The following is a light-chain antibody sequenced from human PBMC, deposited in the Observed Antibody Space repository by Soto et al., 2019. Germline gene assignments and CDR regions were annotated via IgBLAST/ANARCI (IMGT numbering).Light chain of an antibody. V-gene: IGKV1-6*01. CDR1: QGIRTE. CDR3: LQDYNHPRT. Sequence: AIQMTQSPSSLSASVGDRVTITCRASQGIRTELAWYQQKAGKAPQLLIYAASSLQSGVPSRFSGSGSGTDFTLTISSLQPEDFATYYCLQDYNHPRTFGQGTKLEIK. CDR2: AAS. J-gene: IGKJ2*01.